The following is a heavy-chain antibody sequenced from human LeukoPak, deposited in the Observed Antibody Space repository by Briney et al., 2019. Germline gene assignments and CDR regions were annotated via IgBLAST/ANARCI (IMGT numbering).Heavy chain of an antibody. V-gene: IGHV3-7*01. Sequence: PGGSLRLSCAASGFTFSSYWMSWVRQAPGKGLEWVANIKQDGSEKYYVDSVKGRFTISRDNAKNSLYLQMNSLRAEDTAVYYCARDRSPGWPPRPTTNDFWGQGTLVAVSS. J-gene: IGHJ4*02. CDR3: ARDRSPGWPPRPTTNDF. CDR1: GFTFSSYW. CDR2: IKQDGSEK. D-gene: IGHD6-19*01.